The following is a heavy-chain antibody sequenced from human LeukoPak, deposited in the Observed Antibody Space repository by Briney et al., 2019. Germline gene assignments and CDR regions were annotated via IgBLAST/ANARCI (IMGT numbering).Heavy chain of an antibody. Sequence: PSETLSLTCAVYGGSFSGYYWSWLRQPPGKGLEWIGEINHSGSTNYNPSLKSRVTISVDTSKNQFSLKLSSVTAADTAVYYCANLGDSSGYYTDDAFDIWGQGTMVTVSS. CDR3: ANLGDSSGYYTDDAFDI. CDR2: INHSGST. CDR1: GGSFSGYY. J-gene: IGHJ3*02. D-gene: IGHD3-22*01. V-gene: IGHV4-34*01.